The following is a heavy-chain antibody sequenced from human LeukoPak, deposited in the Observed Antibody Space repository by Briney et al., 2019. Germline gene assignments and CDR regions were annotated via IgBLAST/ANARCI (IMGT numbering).Heavy chain of an antibody. V-gene: IGHV3-11*01. Sequence: GGSLRLSCDASGFIFSDYYMGWIRQAPGKGLEWLSYISDNGRNIYYADSVKGRFTIFRDNANFLLYLQINRLRAEDTAVYYCARASEDSRGHYQGFDSWGQGTRVTVSS. D-gene: IGHD3-22*01. CDR2: ISDNGRNI. CDR3: ARASEDSRGHYQGFDS. J-gene: IGHJ4*02. CDR1: GFIFSDYY.